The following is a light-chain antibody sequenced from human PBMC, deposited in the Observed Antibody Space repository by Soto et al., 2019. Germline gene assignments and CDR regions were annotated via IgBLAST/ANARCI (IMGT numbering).Light chain of an antibody. J-gene: IGKJ4*01. CDR1: QSIDSY. V-gene: IGKV3-11*01. CDR3: QQRSNWPPLT. Sequence: ELVCTQSPATLSLSPGTVSTLSGRSSQSIDSYLAWYQQTPGQAPRLLIYDASNRAAGIPARFSGSGSGTDFSLTISSLEPEDFAVYYCQQRSNWPPLTFGGGTKVDIK. CDR2: DAS.